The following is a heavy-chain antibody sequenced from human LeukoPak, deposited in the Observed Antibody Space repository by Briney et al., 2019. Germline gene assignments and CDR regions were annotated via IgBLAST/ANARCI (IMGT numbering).Heavy chain of an antibody. Sequence: GASVKVSCKASGGTFSSYAISWVRQAPGQGLEWMGGIIPIFGTANYAQKFQGRVTITADESTSTAYMELSSLRSEDTAVYYCARDYYGSGSYLGPFNNHYYYYYMDVWGKGTTVTISS. D-gene: IGHD3-10*01. CDR1: GGTFSSYA. J-gene: IGHJ6*03. V-gene: IGHV1-69*13. CDR2: IIPIFGTA. CDR3: ARDYYGSGSYLGPFNNHYYYYYMDV.